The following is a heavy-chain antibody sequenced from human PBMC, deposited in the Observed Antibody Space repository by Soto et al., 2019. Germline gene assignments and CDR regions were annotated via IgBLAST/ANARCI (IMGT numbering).Heavy chain of an antibody. CDR3: ARGHGYLPHDPHFFDY. D-gene: IGHD2-15*01. Sequence: GGSLRLSCAASGFTFSNYAMHWVRQAPGKGLEWVAVISYDGSNKYYADSVKGRFTISRGNSKNTLYLQMNSLKAEDTAVYYCARGHGYLPHDPHFFDYWGQGTLVTVSS. CDR2: ISYDGSNK. CDR1: GFTFSNYA. J-gene: IGHJ4*02. V-gene: IGHV3-30-3*01.